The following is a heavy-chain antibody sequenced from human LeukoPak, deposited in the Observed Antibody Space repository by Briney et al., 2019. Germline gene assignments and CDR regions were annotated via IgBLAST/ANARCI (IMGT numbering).Heavy chain of an antibody. CDR1: NASISSNTYY. V-gene: IGHV4-39*07. CDR3: AAGRDYFDY. Sequence: PSETLSLTCTVSNASISSNTYYRAWIRQPPGKGLEYIGSINYRGSTYYNPSLKSRVTISVDTSKTQFSLKLTSVTAADTAVYYCAAGRDYFDYWGQGTLVTVSS. J-gene: IGHJ4*02. CDR2: INYRGST. D-gene: IGHD6-13*01.